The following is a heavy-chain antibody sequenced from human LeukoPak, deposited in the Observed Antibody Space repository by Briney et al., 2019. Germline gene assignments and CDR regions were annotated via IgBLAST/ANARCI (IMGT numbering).Heavy chain of an antibody. CDR3: ATDQRYAFDY. Sequence: GGSLRLSCATSGFSFTDYPMNWVRQAPGKGLEWISNIRTAAEGAKYAYYADSVKGRVTISRDDGKNTLYLHMNSLRDDDTAVYYCATDQRYAFDYWGQGILVTVSP. CDR1: GFSFTDYP. J-gene: IGHJ4*02. D-gene: IGHD3-9*01. CDR2: IRTAAEGAKYA. V-gene: IGHV3-48*02.